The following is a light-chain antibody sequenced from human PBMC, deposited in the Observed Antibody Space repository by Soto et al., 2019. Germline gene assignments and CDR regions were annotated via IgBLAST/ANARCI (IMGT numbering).Light chain of an antibody. Sequence: DTVLTQSPGTLSLSPGEGATLSCRASQSVDGTYLAWYQQKPGQSPRLVMFGASNRATGIPDRFSGGGSGTDFTLTISRLEPEDFAVYYCQQYGSSGTFGQGTKVDIK. CDR3: QQYGSSGT. J-gene: IGKJ1*01. V-gene: IGKV3-20*01. CDR1: QSVDGTY. CDR2: GAS.